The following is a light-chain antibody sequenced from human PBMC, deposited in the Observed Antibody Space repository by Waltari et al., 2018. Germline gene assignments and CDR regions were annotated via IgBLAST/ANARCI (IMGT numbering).Light chain of an antibody. CDR3: QTWGNGDVL. CDR1: SGHSTYT. J-gene: IGLJ2*01. CDR2: VNSDGRH. Sequence: QVVLTKSPSASASLGASVKLTCTLSSGHSTYTIAWQQQQPEKGPRYLTKVNSDGRHSKVDGIPDRFAGSSSGAERYLTISSLQADDEADYYCQTWGNGDVLFGGGTKLTVL. V-gene: IGLV4-69*01.